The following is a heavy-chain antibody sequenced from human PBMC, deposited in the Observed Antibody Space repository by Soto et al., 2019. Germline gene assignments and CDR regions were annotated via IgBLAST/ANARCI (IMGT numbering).Heavy chain of an antibody. J-gene: IGHJ4*02. CDR2: ISAYNGNT. D-gene: IGHD4-17*01. V-gene: IGHV1-18*01. CDR1: GYTFTSYG. Sequence: QVQLVQSGAEVKKPGASVKVSCKASGYTFTSYGINWVRQAPGQGLEWMGWISAYNGNTNYAQKLQGRVTMTTDTPRSKANMELGALRSEATAVYSCPRGTTVETGGYWGQGTLLTVPS. CDR3: PRGTTVETGGY.